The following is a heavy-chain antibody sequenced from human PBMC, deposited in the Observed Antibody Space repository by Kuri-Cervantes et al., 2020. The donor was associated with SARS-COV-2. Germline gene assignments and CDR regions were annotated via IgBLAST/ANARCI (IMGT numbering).Heavy chain of an antibody. J-gene: IGHJ4*02. CDR3: AKDRAPRSSDYFDY. V-gene: IGHV3-30*02. CDR1: GFTFSSYG. CDR2: IRYDGSNK. D-gene: IGHD6-25*01. Sequence: GESLKISCAASGFTFSSYGMHWVRQAPGKGLEWVAFIRYDGSNKYYADSVKGRFTISRDNSKNTLYLQMNSLRAEDTAVYYCAKDRAPRSSDYFDYWVQGTLVTVSS.